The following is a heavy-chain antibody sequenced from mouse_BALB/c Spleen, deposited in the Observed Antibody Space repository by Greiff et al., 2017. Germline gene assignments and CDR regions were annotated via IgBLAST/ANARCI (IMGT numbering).Heavy chain of an antibody. V-gene: IGHV2-2*02. J-gene: IGHJ1*01. CDR1: GFSLTSYG. Sequence: VQGVESGPGLVQPSQSLSITCTVSGFSLTSYGVHWVRQSPGKGLEWLGVIWSGGSTDYNAAFISRLSISKDNSKSQVFFKMNSLQANDTAIYYCARNLRKYFDVWGAGTTVTVSS. CDR2: IWSGGST. CDR3: ARNLRKYFDV.